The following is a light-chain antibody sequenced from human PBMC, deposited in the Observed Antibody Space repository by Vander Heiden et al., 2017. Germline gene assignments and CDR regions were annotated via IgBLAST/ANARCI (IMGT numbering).Light chain of an antibody. CDR1: QDINIY. CDR2: DAS. CDR3: QQYDDLPL. J-gene: IGKJ3*01. Sequence: DIQMTHTPSSLSASVGDRVTITCQASQDINIYLNWYQQKPGRAPNLLIYDASNLETGVSSRFSGSGSGSDFSFTISSLQPEDIATYYCQQYDDLPLFGPGTKVDI. V-gene: IGKV1-33*01.